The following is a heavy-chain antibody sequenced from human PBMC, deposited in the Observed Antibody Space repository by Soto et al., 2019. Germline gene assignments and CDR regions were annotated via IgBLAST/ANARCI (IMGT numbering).Heavy chain of an antibody. CDR1: GYTFSSYG. CDR2: ISAYNGNT. Sequence: QVQLVQSGAEVKKPGASVKVSCKASGYTFSSYGISWVRQAPGQGLEWMGRISAYNGNTKYAQKLQGRVTMTTDTSPSPAYMALRSLRSDDTTVYYCATRAVATTLAFDYWGQGTLVTVSS. CDR3: ATRAVATTLAFDY. J-gene: IGHJ4*02. V-gene: IGHV1-18*01. D-gene: IGHD1-26*01.